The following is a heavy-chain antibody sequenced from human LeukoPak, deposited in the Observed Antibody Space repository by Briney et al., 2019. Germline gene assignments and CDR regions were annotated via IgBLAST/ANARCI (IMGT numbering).Heavy chain of an antibody. D-gene: IGHD6-13*01. J-gene: IGHJ5*02. CDR3: ARRRYSSSWPAPTTYNWFDP. V-gene: IGHV4-39*07. CDR1: NASISSNTYY. CDR2: INHSGST. Sequence: SETLSLTCTVSNASISSNTYYRAWIRQPPGEGLEWIGEINHSGSTNYNPSLKSRVTISVDTSKNQFSLKLSSVTAADTAVYYCARRRYSSSWPAPTTYNWFDPWGQGTLVTVSS.